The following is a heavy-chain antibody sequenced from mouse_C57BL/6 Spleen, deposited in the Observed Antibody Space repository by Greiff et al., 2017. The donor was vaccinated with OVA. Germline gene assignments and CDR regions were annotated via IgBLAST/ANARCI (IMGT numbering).Heavy chain of an antibody. J-gene: IGHJ2*01. Sequence: EVQLQQSGPELVKPGASVKISCKASGYTFTDYYMNWVKQSHGKSLEWIGDINPNNGGTSYNQKFKGKATLTVDKSSSTAYMDLRCLPSEASAVYYCARTDSYYFDCWGQGTTLTVSS. V-gene: IGHV1-26*01. CDR3: ARTDSYYFDC. CDR1: GYTFTDYY. CDR2: INPNNGGT.